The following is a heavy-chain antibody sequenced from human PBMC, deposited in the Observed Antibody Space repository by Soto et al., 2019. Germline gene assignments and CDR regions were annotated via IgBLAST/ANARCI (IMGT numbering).Heavy chain of an antibody. D-gene: IGHD3-3*01. J-gene: IGHJ6*03. Sequence: QLQLQESGPGLVKPSETLSLTCSVSGVSSSSSSYYWSWIRQPPGKGLEWIGSIHHSGSTYYNPSLKSRVTISGDTSKKQFSLKLSFVTAADTAVYYCAGAVEDFWSVVHYYYMDVWGKGTTVTVSS. CDR2: IHHSGST. CDR1: GVSSSSSSYY. CDR3: AGAVEDFWSVVHYYYMDV. V-gene: IGHV4-39*01.